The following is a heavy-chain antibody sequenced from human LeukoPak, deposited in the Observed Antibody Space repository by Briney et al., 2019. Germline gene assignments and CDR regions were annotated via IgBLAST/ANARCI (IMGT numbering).Heavy chain of an antibody. V-gene: IGHV3-23*01. J-gene: IGHJ4*02. CDR2: LRGSGGSA. Sequence: GRSLTLYCAAYPHTFSSYALTWVRHARGKGLEWVSVLRGSGGSAFYADSVKGRFTISRDNYKTTLQIQMNSMRAEDTAVYYCAKEKRDGYNYPIDYWGQGTLVTVSS. CDR1: PHTFSSYA. D-gene: IGHD5-24*01. CDR3: AKEKRDGYNYPIDY.